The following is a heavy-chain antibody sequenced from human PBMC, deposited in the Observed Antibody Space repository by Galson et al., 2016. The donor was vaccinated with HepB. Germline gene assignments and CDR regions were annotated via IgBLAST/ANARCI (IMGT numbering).Heavy chain of an antibody. CDR3: ARREGCSGYDDY. Sequence: LSLTCTVSGASISSSSHYWGWIRQPPGKGLEWIASIFHSGSTYYNPSLKSRVTILIDRSKNQFSLKLNSVTAADTAVYYCARREGCSGYDDYWGQGTPVTVSS. CDR1: GASISSSSHY. J-gene: IGHJ4*02. CDR2: IFHSGST. D-gene: IGHD5-12*01. V-gene: IGHV4-39*01.